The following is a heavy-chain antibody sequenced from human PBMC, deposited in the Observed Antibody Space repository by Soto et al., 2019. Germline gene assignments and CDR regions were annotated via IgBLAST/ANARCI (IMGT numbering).Heavy chain of an antibody. Sequence: QLQLQESGSGLVKPSQTLSLTCAVSGGSISSGGYSWSWIRQPPGKGLEWIGYIYHSGSTYYNPSLKSRATISVDRSKNQFSLKLSSVTAADTAVYYCARINFDYYDSSGYSRWFDPWGQGTLVTVSS. CDR2: IYHSGST. CDR1: GGSISSGGYS. V-gene: IGHV4-30-2*01. J-gene: IGHJ5*02. D-gene: IGHD3-22*01. CDR3: ARINFDYYDSSGYSRWFDP.